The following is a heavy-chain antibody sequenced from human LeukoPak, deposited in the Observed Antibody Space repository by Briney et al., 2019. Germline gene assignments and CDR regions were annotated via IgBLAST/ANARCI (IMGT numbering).Heavy chain of an antibody. CDR3: ANFERTVAGPYNCFDP. V-gene: IGHV3-23*01. Sequence: GGSLRLSCAASGFTFSNYAMSWVRQAPGKGLEWVSAISGSGGNTYYADSVKGRFTISRDNSKSTLYLQMNSLRAEDTAVYYCANFERTVAGPYNCFDPWGQGTLVTVYS. J-gene: IGHJ5*02. D-gene: IGHD6-19*01. CDR1: GFTFSNYA. CDR2: ISGSGGNT.